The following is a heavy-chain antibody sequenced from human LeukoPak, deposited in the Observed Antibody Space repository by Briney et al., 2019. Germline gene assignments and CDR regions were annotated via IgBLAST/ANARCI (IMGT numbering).Heavy chain of an antibody. CDR1: GYTFTSNY. CDR3: AIPGVSDY. J-gene: IGHJ4*02. V-gene: IGHV1-46*01. CDR2: ISPSGGST. Sequence: ASVKVSCKAFGYTFTSNYMHWVRRAPGQGPEWMGVISPSGGSTTYAQKFQGRVTLTRDMSTSTDYLELSSLRSEDTAVYYCAIPGVSDYWGQGTLVTVSS.